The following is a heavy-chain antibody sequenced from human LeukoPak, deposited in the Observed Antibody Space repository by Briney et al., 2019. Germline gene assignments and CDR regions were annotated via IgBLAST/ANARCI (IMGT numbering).Heavy chain of an antibody. CDR3: ARGATHFWSGYYRFDY. CDR2: IYYSGST. Sequence: SETLSLTCTVSGGSISSSSYYWGWIRQPPGKGLEWIGSIYYSGSTNYNPSLKRRVTISVDTSKNQFSLKLSSVTATDTAVYYCARGATHFWSGYYRFDYWGQGTLVTVSS. J-gene: IGHJ4*02. V-gene: IGHV4-39*07. D-gene: IGHD3-3*02. CDR1: GGSISSSSYY.